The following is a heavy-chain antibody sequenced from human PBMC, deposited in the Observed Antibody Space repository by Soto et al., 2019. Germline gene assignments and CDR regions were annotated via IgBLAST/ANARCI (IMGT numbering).Heavy chain of an antibody. CDR3: PAGGGLPRYS. CDR2: IYNSGST. CDR1: GGSISSGGYS. Sequence: QLQLQESGSGLVKPSQTLSLTCAVSGGSISSGGYSWSWIRQPPGKGLEWIGYIYNSGSTYYNPSLRSRVPISVDRSKNQFSLKRSSVTAADPAVYYWPAGGGLPRYSWGQGTLVTVSS. J-gene: IGHJ4*02. V-gene: IGHV4-30-2*01. D-gene: IGHD5-12*01.